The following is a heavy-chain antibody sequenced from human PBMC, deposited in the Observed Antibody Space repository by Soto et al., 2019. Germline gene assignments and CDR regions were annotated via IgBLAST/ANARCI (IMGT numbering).Heavy chain of an antibody. CDR1: GYTFTSYG. CDR2: ISAYNGDT. D-gene: IGHD3-10*01. CDR3: ARVMVRGVIRVPAPLLEEFNWFEP. Sequence: GASVKVSCKASGYTFTSYGIIWVRQAPGQGLEWMGWISAYNGDTNYAQNLQGRLTMTTDTSTSTVYMELRSLRSDDTAVYYCARVMVRGVIRVPAPLLEEFNWFEPWGQRTLVTVAS. V-gene: IGHV1-18*01. J-gene: IGHJ5*02.